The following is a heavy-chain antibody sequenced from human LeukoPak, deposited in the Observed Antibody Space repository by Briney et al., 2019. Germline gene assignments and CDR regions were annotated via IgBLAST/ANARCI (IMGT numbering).Heavy chain of an antibody. D-gene: IGHD2-2*01. V-gene: IGHV1-8*01. CDR3: ARALSVVPAANIGY. Sequence: GASVKVSCKASGYTFTSYDINWVRQATGRGLEWMGWMNPNSGNTGYAQKFQGRVTMTRNTSISTAYMELSSLRSEDTAVYYCARALSVVPAANIGYWGQGTLVTVSS. CDR1: GYTFTSYD. J-gene: IGHJ4*02. CDR2: MNPNSGNT.